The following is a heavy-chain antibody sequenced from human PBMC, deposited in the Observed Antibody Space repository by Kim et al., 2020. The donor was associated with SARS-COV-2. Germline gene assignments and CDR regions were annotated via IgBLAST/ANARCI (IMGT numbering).Heavy chain of an antibody. CDR2: ISWNSGSI. J-gene: IGHJ4*02. Sequence: GGSLRLSCAASGFTFGDYAMHWVRQAPGKGLEWVSGISWNSGSIGYADSVKGRFTISRDNAKNSLYLQMNSLRAEDTALYYCAKDCSSTSCYGALDYWGQGTLVTVSS. CDR1: GFTFGDYA. V-gene: IGHV3-9*01. CDR3: AKDCSSTSCYGALDY. D-gene: IGHD2-2*01.